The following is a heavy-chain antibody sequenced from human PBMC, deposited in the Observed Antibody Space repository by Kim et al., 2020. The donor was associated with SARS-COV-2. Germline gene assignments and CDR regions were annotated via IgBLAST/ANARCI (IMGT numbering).Heavy chain of an antibody. CDR1: GYTFTTYA. D-gene: IGHD1-1*01. Sequence: ASVKVSCKASGYTFTTYAMNWVRQAPGQGLEWMGWINSNTGHPTYAQDFTGRFVFSLDTSVSTAYLLISSLKAEDTAVYHCARGGDNWNQDYYSMDVWGQGTTVTVSS. V-gene: IGHV7-4-1*02. J-gene: IGHJ6*02. CDR3: ARGGDNWNQDYYSMDV. CDR2: INSNTGHP.